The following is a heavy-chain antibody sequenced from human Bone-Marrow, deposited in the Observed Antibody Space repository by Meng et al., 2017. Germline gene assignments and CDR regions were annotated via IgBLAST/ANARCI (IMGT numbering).Heavy chain of an antibody. CDR3: TKGARLADY. V-gene: IGHV3-23*01. CDR2: ITSSHAT. CDR1: GFTFTENS. Sequence: GGSLRLSCAASGFTFTENSMAWVRQAPGKGLQWVSAITSSHATFYAHSMKGRFTISRDNSKNTVYLQMNSLGAEDTAMYYCTKGARLADYWGQGTLVTVSS. J-gene: IGHJ4*02. D-gene: IGHD3-9*01.